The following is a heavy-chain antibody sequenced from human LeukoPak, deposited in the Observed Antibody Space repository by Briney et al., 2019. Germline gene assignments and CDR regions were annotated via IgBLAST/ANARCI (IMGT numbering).Heavy chain of an antibody. CDR2: IYTSGST. V-gene: IGHV4-61*02. CDR3: ARGPSAMWLDY. Sequence: SQTLSLTCTVSGGSISSGSYYWRWIRQPAGTGLEWIGRIYTSGSTNYNPSLKSRVTISVDTSKNQFSLKLSSVTAADTAVYYCARGPSAMWLDYWGQGTLVTVSS. D-gene: IGHD2-21*01. J-gene: IGHJ4*02. CDR1: GGSISSGSYY.